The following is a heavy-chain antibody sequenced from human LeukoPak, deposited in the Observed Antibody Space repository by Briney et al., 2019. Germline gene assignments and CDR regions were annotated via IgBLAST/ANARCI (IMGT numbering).Heavy chain of an antibody. CDR2: INSDGSST. CDR1: GFTFSSYW. Sequence: GGSLRLSCAASGFTFSSYWMHWVRQAPGKGLVWVSRINSDGSSTSYADSVKGRFTISRDNAKNTLYLQMNSLRAEDTAVYYCARGVSGYDLLVYWGQGTLVTVSS. J-gene: IGHJ4*02. V-gene: IGHV3-74*01. D-gene: IGHD5-12*01. CDR3: ARGVSGYDLLVY.